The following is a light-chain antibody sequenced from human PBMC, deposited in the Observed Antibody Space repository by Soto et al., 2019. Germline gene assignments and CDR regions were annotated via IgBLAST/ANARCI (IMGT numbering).Light chain of an antibody. CDR1: SSDVGGYNY. J-gene: IGLJ1*01. V-gene: IGLV2-14*01. CDR3: SSYTSTNTPVV. Sequence: QSVLTQPASVSGSPGQSITISCIGTSSDVGGYNYVSWYQQHPGKVPKLMVYEVSNRPAGVSYRFSGSKSGNTASLRISGLQPEDEADYYCSSYTSTNTPVVFGTGTQLTVL. CDR2: EVS.